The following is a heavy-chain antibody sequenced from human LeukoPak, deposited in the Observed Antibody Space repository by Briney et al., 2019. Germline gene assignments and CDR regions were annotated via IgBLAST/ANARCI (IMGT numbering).Heavy chain of an antibody. CDR3: AKAVGSSGWRDAFDI. CDR2: ISWNSGSI. Sequence: PGGSLRLSCAASGFTVSNNYLNWVRQAPGKGLEWVSGISWNSGSIGYADSVKGRFTISRDNAKKSLYLQMNSLRAEDTALYYCAKAVGSSGWRDAFDIWGQGTMVTVSS. V-gene: IGHV3-9*01. D-gene: IGHD6-19*01. CDR1: GFTVSNNY. J-gene: IGHJ3*02.